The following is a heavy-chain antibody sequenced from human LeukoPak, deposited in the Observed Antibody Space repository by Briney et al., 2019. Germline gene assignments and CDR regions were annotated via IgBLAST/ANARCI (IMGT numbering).Heavy chain of an antibody. CDR1: GFTFSDYA. Sequence: GGSLRLSCAASGFTFSDYAMTWARQAPGKGLEWVSAISGSGSNTYYADSAEGRFTISRDNTKNTLSLQMNSLRAEDTAIYYCARDVRILGLIDYWGQGTLVTVSS. D-gene: IGHD1-26*01. CDR2: ISGSGSNT. V-gene: IGHV3-23*01. J-gene: IGHJ4*02. CDR3: ARDVRILGLIDY.